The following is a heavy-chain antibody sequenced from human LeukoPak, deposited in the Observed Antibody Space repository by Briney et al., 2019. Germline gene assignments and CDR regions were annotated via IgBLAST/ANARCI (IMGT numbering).Heavy chain of an antibody. Sequence: ASVKVSCKASGYTFTSYGISWVRQATGQGLEWMGWMNPNSGNTGYAQKFQGRVTMTRNTSISTAYMELSSLRSEDTAVYYCARAYGGYAYYYYYYYGMDVWGQGTTVTVSS. CDR1: GYTFTSYG. D-gene: IGHD5-12*01. CDR3: ARAYGGYAYYYYYYYGMDV. CDR2: MNPNSGNT. V-gene: IGHV1-8*02. J-gene: IGHJ6*02.